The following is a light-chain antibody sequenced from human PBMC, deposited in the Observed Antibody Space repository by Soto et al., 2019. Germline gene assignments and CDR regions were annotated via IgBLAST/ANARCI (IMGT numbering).Light chain of an antibody. CDR2: KNT. V-gene: IGLV3-25*03. J-gene: IGLJ2*01. Sequence: SYELTQPPSVSVSPGQTARITCSGDALPKQCASWYQQKPGQDPVLVIYKNTESPSEIPERFSGSSSGTTVTLTISGVQAEDEADYYCQSADSSGTYVVFGGGTKLPVL. CDR1: ALPKQC. CDR3: QSADSSGTYVV.